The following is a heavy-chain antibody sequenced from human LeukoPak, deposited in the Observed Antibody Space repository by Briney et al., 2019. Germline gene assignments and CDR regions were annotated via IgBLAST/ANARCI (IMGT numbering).Heavy chain of an antibody. D-gene: IGHD5-18*01. CDR2: ISAYNGNT. CDR3: AGLTATGGMDV. CDR1: GYTFTSYG. J-gene: IGHJ6*02. V-gene: IGHV1-18*01. Sequence: GSVTDSCKASGYTFTSYGISSVRQAPGQELEWMGWISAYNGNTNYAQKLQGRVTMTTDTSTSTAYMELRSLRSDDTAVYYCAGLTATGGMDVWGQGTTVTVSS.